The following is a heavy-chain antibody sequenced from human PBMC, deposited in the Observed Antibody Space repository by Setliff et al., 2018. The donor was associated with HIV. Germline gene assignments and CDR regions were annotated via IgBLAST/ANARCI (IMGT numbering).Heavy chain of an antibody. CDR1: PESISSNNYY. D-gene: IGHD4-17*01. J-gene: IGHJ4*02. Sequence: SETLSLTCTVSPESISSNNYYWAWIRQPPGKGLEWIGTIYYNGNTFYDPSLKSRVTISIDMSKNQFSLKLSSVTAADTDIYYCARRIYGNNPYFDYWSQGTLVTVSS. V-gene: IGHV4-39*01. CDR2: IYYNGNT. CDR3: ARRIYGNNPYFDY.